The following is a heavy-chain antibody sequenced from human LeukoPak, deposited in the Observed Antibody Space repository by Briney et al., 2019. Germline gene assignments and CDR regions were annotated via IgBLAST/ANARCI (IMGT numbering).Heavy chain of an antibody. V-gene: IGHV3-30*18. CDR2: ISYDGTSK. CDR1: GFTFTSDA. D-gene: IGHD6-13*01. J-gene: IGHJ4*02. CDR3: AKAPYSGSPYYFDY. Sequence: PGGSLRLSCAASGFTFTSDAMHWVRQAPGKGLEWVAVISYDGTSKSSADSVQGRFTISRDNSKNTLYLQMNSLRAEDTAVYYCAKAPYSGSPYYFDYWGQGTLVTVSS.